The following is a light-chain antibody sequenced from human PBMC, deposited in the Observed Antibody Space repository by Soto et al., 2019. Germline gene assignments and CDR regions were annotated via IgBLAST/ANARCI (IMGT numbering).Light chain of an antibody. Sequence: EIVMTQSPANLSVSPGGRATLSCRASQTVHRNLAWYQHKSGQAPRLLIYAATTRATGIPARISGSGSGTELTLTITSLQYEDYAVYFCHQYNDWPAYTFGPGTKLEIK. J-gene: IGKJ2*01. CDR2: AAT. CDR1: QTVHRN. V-gene: IGKV3-15*01. CDR3: HQYNDWPAYT.